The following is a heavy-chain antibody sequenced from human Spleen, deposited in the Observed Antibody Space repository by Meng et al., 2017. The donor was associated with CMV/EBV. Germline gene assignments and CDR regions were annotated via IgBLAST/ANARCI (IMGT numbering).Heavy chain of an antibody. V-gene: IGHV3-7*01. CDR1: GFTFSSYW. CDR3: ARDKGYCSSTSCSYYYYYGMDV. Sequence: GSLRLSCAASGFTFSSYWMSWVRQAPGKGLEWVANIKQDGSEKYYVDSVKGRFTISRDNAKNSLYLQMNSLRAEDTAVYYCARDKGYCSSTSCSYYYYYGMDVWGQGTTVTVSS. J-gene: IGHJ6*02. CDR2: IKQDGSEK. D-gene: IGHD2-2*01.